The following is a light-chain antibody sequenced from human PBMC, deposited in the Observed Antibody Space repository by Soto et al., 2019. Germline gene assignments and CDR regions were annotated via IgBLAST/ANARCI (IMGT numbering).Light chain of an antibody. CDR2: WAS. V-gene: IGKV4-1*01. J-gene: IGKJ2*01. Sequence: DIVMIQSPDSLAVFLGERASINCKSSQNVLYSSNNDNYLAWFQQKPGQPPKLLIYWASTRESGVPDRFSGSGSGTDFTLTISSLQAEDVAVYYCQQYYSTPYTFGQGTKLEIK. CDR1: QNVLYSSNNDNY. CDR3: QQYYSTPYT.